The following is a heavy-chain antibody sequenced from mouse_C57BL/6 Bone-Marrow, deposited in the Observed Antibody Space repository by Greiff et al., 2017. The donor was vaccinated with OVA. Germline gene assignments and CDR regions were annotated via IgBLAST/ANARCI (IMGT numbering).Heavy chain of an antibody. J-gene: IGHJ1*03. Sequence: QVQLQQSGAELVRPGASVTLSCKASGYTFTDYEMHWVKQTPVHGLAWIGAIDPETGGTAYNQKFKGKAILTADKSSSTAYMELRSLTSEDSAVYYCTRETTVVARGWYFDVWGTGTTVTVSS. CDR1: GYTFTDYE. V-gene: IGHV1-15*01. D-gene: IGHD1-1*01. CDR2: IDPETGGT. CDR3: TRETTVVARGWYFDV.